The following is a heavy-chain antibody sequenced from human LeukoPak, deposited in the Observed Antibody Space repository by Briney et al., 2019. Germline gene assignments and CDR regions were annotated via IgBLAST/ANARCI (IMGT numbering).Heavy chain of an antibody. CDR2: INPNSGGT. Sequence: ASVKVSCKASGYTFTGYYMHWVRQAPGQGLEWMGWINPNSGGTNYAQKFQGRVTMTRDTSISTAYMELSRLRSDDTAVYYCAREVDYYDSSGYYLWGQGTLVTVSS. V-gene: IGHV1-2*02. CDR1: GYTFTGYY. J-gene: IGHJ5*02. D-gene: IGHD3-22*01. CDR3: AREVDYYDSSGYYL.